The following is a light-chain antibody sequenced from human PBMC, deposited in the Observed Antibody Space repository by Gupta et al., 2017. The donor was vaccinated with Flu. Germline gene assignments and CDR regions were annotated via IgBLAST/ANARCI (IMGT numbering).Light chain of an antibody. CDR2: DTS. CDR1: QSVSSN. CDR3: QQYNNWDT. Sequence: SPANLSVSPGERATRSCRDTQSVSSNLDWYQQKPGQAPRLNIYDTSNRATGIPARFSGSGSGTEFTLTISSLQSEDFAVYYWQQYNNWDTFGGGTKVEIK. V-gene: IGKV3D-15*01. J-gene: IGKJ4*01.